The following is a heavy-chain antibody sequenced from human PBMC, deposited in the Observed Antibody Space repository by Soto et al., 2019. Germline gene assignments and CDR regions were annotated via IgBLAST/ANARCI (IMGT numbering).Heavy chain of an antibody. D-gene: IGHD6-13*01. V-gene: IGHV4-30-4*01. J-gene: IGHJ6*02. CDR2: IYYSGST. CDR1: GGSISSGDYY. CDR3: AKGLIRSSWTDYYYYGMDV. Sequence: SETLSLTCTLSGGSISSGDYYWSWIRQPPGKGLEWIGYIYYSGSTYYNPSLKSRVTISVDTSKNQFSLKLSSVTAADTSVYYCAKGLIRSSWTDYYYYGMDVWGQGTTVT.